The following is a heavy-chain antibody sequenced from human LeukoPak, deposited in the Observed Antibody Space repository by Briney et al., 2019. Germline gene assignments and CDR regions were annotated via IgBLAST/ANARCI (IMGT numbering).Heavy chain of an antibody. J-gene: IGHJ4*02. Sequence: PGGSLRLSCVASGFTFNTYYMHWVRQAPGERLVWVSFINADGTITKYADSVKGRFTISRDNAKSTVYLQMNGLRVEDTAMYYCVRLAVTDTNYWGQGCLVTVSS. CDR3: VRLAVTDTNY. D-gene: IGHD2-21*02. CDR1: GFTFNTYY. V-gene: IGHV3-74*01. CDR2: INADGTIT.